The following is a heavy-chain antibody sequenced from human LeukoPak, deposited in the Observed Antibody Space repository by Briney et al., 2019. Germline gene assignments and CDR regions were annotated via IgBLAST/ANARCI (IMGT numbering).Heavy chain of an antibody. CDR2: ISSSGSTI. CDR1: GFTFSSYE. D-gene: IGHD5-24*01. Sequence: PGGSLRLSCAASGFTFSSYEMNWVRQAPGKGLEWVSYISSSGSTIYYADSVKGRFTISRDNAKNSLYLQMNSLRAEDTAVYYCARDGDGYNWGYYFDYWDQGTLVTVSS. J-gene: IGHJ4*02. CDR3: ARDGDGYNWGYYFDY. V-gene: IGHV3-48*03.